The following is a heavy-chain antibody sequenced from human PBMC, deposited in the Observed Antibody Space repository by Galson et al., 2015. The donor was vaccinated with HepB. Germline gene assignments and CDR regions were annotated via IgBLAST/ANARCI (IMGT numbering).Heavy chain of an antibody. CDR1: GFTFSSYG. V-gene: IGHV3-33*08. D-gene: IGHD3-22*01. J-gene: IGHJ3*02. Sequence: SLRLSCAASGFTFSSYGMHWVRQAPGKGLEWVAVIWYDGSNKYYADSVKGRFTISRDNSKNTLYLQMNSLRAEDTAVYYCAREGRSYDSVYDAFDIWGQGTMVTVSS. CDR3: AREGRSYDSVYDAFDI. CDR2: IWYDGSNK.